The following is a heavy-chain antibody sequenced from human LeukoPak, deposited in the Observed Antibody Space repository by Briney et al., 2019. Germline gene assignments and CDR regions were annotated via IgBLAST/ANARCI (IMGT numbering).Heavy chain of an antibody. D-gene: IGHD3-22*01. CDR3: TRPYYYDSSGSPDY. Sequence: SETLSLTCAVYGGSFSAYYWSWIRQPPGKGLEWIGEIYHSGSTNYNPSLKSRVTISVDTSKNQFSLKLSSVTAADTAVYYCTRPYYYDSSGSPDYWGQGTLVTVSS. CDR1: GGSFSAYY. CDR2: IYHSGST. V-gene: IGHV4-34*01. J-gene: IGHJ4*02.